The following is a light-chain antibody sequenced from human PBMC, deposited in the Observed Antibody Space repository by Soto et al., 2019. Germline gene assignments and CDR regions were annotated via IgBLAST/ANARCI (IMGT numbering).Light chain of an antibody. CDR2: EGS. CDR1: SSDVGSYNL. CDR3: CSYAGSVL. Sequence: QSVLTKPASVSGSPGQSITITCTGISSDVGSYNLVSWYQQHPGKAPKLMIYEGSKRPSGVSYRFSGSKSGNTASLTISGLQPEDEADYYCCSYAGSVLFGGGTKLTVL. J-gene: IGLJ2*01. V-gene: IGLV2-23*01.